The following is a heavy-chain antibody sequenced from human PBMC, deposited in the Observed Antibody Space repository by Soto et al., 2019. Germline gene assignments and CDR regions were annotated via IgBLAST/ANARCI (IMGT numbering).Heavy chain of an antibody. CDR2: ISWNSGSI. CDR3: ANDIGPHKYYDSSAYDEFDI. CDR1: GFTFDNYA. D-gene: IGHD3-22*01. J-gene: IGHJ3*02. V-gene: IGHV3-9*01. Sequence: GGSLRLSCAASGFTFDNYAMHWVRQAPGKGLEWVSGISWNSGSIGYADSLKGRFTISRDNAKNSLYLQMNSLRAEDTALYDCANDIGPHKYYDSSAYDEFDIWGQGTMVTVSS.